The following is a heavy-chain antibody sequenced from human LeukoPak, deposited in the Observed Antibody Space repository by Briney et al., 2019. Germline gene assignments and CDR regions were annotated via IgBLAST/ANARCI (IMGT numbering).Heavy chain of an antibody. CDR2: IYYSGTT. Sequence: SETLSLTCTVSGGSISGYYWSWIRQPPGKGLECIGYIYYSGTTNYNPSLKSRVTISVDTSKSQFSLKLSSVTAADTAVYYCARHRRPYYYGMDVWGQGTTVTVSS. CDR3: ARHRRPYYYGMDV. V-gene: IGHV4-59*08. J-gene: IGHJ6*02. CDR1: GGSISGYY.